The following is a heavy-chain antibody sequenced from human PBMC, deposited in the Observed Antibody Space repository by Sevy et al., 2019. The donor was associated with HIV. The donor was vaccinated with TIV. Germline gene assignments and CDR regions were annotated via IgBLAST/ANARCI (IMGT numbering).Heavy chain of an antibody. D-gene: IGHD5-18*01. Sequence: AGGSLRLSCTASGFTFSDYYMSWIRQAPGKGLEWVSDISSSRTYANHADSVKGRFTISRDNAKNSLYLQMNNLRAEDTAVYYCARVRYKYGQNYFDFWGQGTLVTVSS. V-gene: IGHV3-11*06. CDR2: ISSSRTYA. J-gene: IGHJ4*02. CDR3: ARVRYKYGQNYFDF. CDR1: GFTFSDYY.